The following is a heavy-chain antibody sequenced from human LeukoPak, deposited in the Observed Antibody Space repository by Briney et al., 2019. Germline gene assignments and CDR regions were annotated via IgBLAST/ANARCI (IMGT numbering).Heavy chain of an antibody. V-gene: IGHV4-30-4*08. D-gene: IGHD5/OR15-5a*01. J-gene: IGHJ3*02. CDR2: IYYSGST. CDR3: ARRLRLKNPGGDAFDI. Sequence: PSETLSLTCTVSGGSISSGDYYWSWIRQPPGKGLEWIGYIYYSGSTYYNPSLKSRVTISVDTSKNQFSLKLDSVTAADTAVYYCARRLRLKNPGGDAFDIWGQGTVVTVSS. CDR1: GGSISSGDYY.